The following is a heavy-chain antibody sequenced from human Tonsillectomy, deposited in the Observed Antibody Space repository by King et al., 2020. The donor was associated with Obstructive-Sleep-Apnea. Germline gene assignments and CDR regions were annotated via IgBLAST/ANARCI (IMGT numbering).Heavy chain of an antibody. V-gene: IGHV5-51*01. CDR1: GYSFTSYW. D-gene: IGHD6-19*01. CDR3: ARWGSAVAGDNWFDP. J-gene: IGHJ5*02. Sequence: QLVQSGAEVKKSGESLKISCKGSGYSFTSYWIGWVRQQPGKGLEWRGITYPGDSDTRYSPAFQGQVTLSADKSISTAYLQWSSLKASDTAMYYCARWGSAVAGDNWFDPWGRGTLVSVSS. CDR2: TYPGDSDT.